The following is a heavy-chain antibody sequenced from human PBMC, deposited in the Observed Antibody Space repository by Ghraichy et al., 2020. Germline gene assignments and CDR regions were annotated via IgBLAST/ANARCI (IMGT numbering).Heavy chain of an antibody. Sequence: SETLSLTCAVSGGSISSSNWWSWVRQPPGKGLEWIGEIYHSGSTNYNPSLKSRVTISVDKSKNQFSLKLSSVTAADTAVYYCAREPIQGVDPTAAGTVYFDYWGQGTLVTVSS. V-gene: IGHV4-4*02. CDR1: GGSISSSNW. CDR3: AREPIQGVDPTAAGTVYFDY. CDR2: IYHSGST. D-gene: IGHD6-13*01. J-gene: IGHJ4*02.